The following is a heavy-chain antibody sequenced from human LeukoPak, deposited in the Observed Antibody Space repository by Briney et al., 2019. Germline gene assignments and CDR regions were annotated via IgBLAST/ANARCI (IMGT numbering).Heavy chain of an antibody. J-gene: IGHJ4*02. CDR2: ISSSSSYI. Sequence: PGGSLRLSCAASGFTFSSYSMNWVRQAPGKGLEWVSSISSSSSYIYYADSVKGRFTISRDNAKNSLYLQMNSLRAEDTAVYYCARGYSSSWDYYFDYWGQGTLVTVSS. CDR1: GFTFSSYS. CDR3: ARGYSSSWDYYFDY. D-gene: IGHD6-13*01. V-gene: IGHV3-21*01.